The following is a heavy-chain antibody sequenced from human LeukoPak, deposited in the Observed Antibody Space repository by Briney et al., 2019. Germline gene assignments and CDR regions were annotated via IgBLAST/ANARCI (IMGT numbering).Heavy chain of an antibody. V-gene: IGHV4-34*01. Sequence: SETLSLTCAVYGGSFSGYYWSWIRQPPGKGLEWIGEINHSGSTNSNPSLKSRVTISVDSSQPQFSLKLSSVPAADTAVYYCARSRWLRFADYYYGMDVWGQGTTVTVSS. D-gene: IGHD5-12*01. CDR1: GGSFSGYY. CDR3: ARSRWLRFADYYYGMDV. CDR2: INHSGST. J-gene: IGHJ6*02.